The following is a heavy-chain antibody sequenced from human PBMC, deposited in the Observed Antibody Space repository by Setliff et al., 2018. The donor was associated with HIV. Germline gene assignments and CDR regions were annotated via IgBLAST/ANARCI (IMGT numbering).Heavy chain of an antibody. CDR1: SASISNYH. D-gene: IGHD5-12*01. J-gene: IGHJ4*02. CDR3: ARLPRGPWRWDY. Sequence: PSETLSLTCAVSSASISNYHWSWIRQTPGKGLEWIGYIYSNGITRYNPSLKSRVTISLDTSKIEFSLTLKSVTAADTAIYYCARLPRGPWRWDYWGQGMLVTVSS. CDR2: IYSNGIT. V-gene: IGHV4-4*09.